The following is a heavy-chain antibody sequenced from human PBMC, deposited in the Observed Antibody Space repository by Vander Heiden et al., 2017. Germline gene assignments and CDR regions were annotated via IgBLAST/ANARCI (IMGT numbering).Heavy chain of an antibody. V-gene: IGHV3-9*01. CDR3: AKARDGSGFDYGMDV. CDR2: INWNGGAI. J-gene: IGHJ6*02. D-gene: IGHD6-19*01. CDR1: GFIFADYA. Sequence: VNLVESGGGLVEPGRSLRLSCAASGFIFADYAMFWVRQAPGKGLEWVAGINWNGGAIGHADSVKGRFAISRDNAKNSLYLQMNSLTEEDTALYYCAKARDGSGFDYGMDVWGQGTTVSVSS.